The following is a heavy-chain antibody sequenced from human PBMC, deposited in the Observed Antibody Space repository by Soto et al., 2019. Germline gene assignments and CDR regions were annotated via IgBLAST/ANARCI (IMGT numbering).Heavy chain of an antibody. CDR3: ARLQYSSFGYYYYYGMDV. CDR2: IYPGDSDT. J-gene: IGHJ6*02. CDR1: GYSFTSYW. V-gene: IGHV5-51*01. D-gene: IGHD3-3*02. Sequence: GESLKISCKGSGYSFTSYWIGRVRQMPGKGLEWMGIIYPGDSDTRYSPSFQGQVTISADKSISTAYLQWSSLKASDTAMYYCARLQYSSFGYYYYYGMDVWGQGTTVTVSS.